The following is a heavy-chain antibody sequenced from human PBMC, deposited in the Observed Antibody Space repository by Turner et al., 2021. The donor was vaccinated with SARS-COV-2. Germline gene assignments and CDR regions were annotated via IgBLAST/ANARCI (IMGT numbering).Heavy chain of an antibody. CDR2: IHYSGST. D-gene: IGHD6-19*01. V-gene: IGHV4-59*08. J-gene: IGHJ6*02. CDR3: ARHGFSGWDGGGMDV. CDR1: GGSISSYY. Sequence: QLQLQASGQGLVKPSETLSLTCTASGGSISSYYWSWIRQPPGKGLEWIGYIHYSGSTNYNPSLKSRVTISVDTSKNQFSLKLSSVTAADTAVYYCARHGFSGWDGGGMDVWGQGTTVTVSS.